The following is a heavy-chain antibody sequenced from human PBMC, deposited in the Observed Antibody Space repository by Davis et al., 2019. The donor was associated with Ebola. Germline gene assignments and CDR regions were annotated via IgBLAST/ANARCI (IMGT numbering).Heavy chain of an antibody. CDR2: IYYSGST. CDR3: AREAGVVIFDY. D-gene: IGHD3-3*01. Sequence: GSLRLSCTVSGGSISSSSYYWGWIRQPPGKGLEWIGSIYYSGSTYYNPSLKSRVTISVDTSKNQFSLKLSSVTAADTAVYYCAREAGVVIFDYWGQGTLVTVSS. V-gene: IGHV4-39*07. CDR1: GGSISSSSYY. J-gene: IGHJ4*02.